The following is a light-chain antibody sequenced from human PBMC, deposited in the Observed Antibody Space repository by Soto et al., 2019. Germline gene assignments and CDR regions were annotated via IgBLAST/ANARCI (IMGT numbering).Light chain of an antibody. J-gene: IGKJ4*01. Sequence: EIVMTQSPATLSVSPGERATLSCRASQSVSSKLAWYQQRPGQAPRLLIYGASTRATGIPVRVSGGGSETEFTLTISSLQSEDFAVYYCQQYDNWPLTLGGGTKVDIK. CDR3: QQYDNWPLT. CDR2: GAS. CDR1: QSVSSK. V-gene: IGKV3-15*01.